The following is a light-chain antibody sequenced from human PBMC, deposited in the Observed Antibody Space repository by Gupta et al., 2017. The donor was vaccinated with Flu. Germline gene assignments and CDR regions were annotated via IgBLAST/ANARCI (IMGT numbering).Light chain of an antibody. J-gene: IGLJ1*01. CDR2: KND. CDR3: HLWDSSDGHRDV. Sequence: SNVLTQPPSLSVAPGQTARITCGTNGFGRGYVQWYQQRAGQAPVLIIYKNDARPAGIPERFSGSMSGKTASLIIDRVEAGDEADYFCHLWDSSDGHRDVFGPGTQVTV. CDR1: GFGRGY. V-gene: IGLV3-21*02.